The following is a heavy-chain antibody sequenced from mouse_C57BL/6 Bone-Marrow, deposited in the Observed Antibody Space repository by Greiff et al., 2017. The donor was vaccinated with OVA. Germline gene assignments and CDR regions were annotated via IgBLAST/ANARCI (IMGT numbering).Heavy chain of an antibody. J-gene: IGHJ2*01. D-gene: IGHD1-1*01. Sequence: EVQLQQSGAELVRPGASVKLSCTASGFNIKDYYMHWVKQRPKQGLDWIGRFDPEDGDTEYAPKFQGKATMTADTSSNTAYLQLSSLTSEDTAVYYCTLFITTVVDYFDYWGQGTTLTVSS. CDR3: TLFITTVVDYFDY. CDR2: FDPEDGDT. V-gene: IGHV14-1*01. CDR1: GFNIKDYY.